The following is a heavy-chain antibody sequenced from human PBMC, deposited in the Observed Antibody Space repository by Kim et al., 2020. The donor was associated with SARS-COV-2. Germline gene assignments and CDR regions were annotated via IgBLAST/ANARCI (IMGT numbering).Heavy chain of an antibody. CDR2: IYYSGST. Sequence: SETLSLACSVSGGSINSRNYCWGWIRQPPGKGLEWIGSIYYSGSTYYNPALKSRVTISVDTSTNHFSLKRSSVTAADSALYYCARQSISGSGSYSFNTKFHWFDPWGQGTLVTVSS. V-gene: IGHV4-39*01. D-gene: IGHD3-10*01. CDR1: GGSINSRNYC. J-gene: IGHJ5*02. CDR3: ARQSISGSGSYSFNTKFHWFDP.